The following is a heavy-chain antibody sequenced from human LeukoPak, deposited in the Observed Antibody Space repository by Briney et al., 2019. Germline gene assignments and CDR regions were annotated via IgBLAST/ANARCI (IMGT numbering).Heavy chain of an antibody. V-gene: IGHV4-39*01. CDR1: GGSISSNSYY. J-gene: IGHJ6*02. CDR3: AGHVATNYYYNYYGLDV. CDR2: IYYGGNT. Sequence: PSETLSLTCAVSGGSISSNSYYWGWVRQSPGKGLEWIGAIYYGGNTYYSPSLKSRVTISADTSKNQFSLNLSAVTAADAATYYCAGHVATNYYYNYYGLDVWGQGTTVTVSS.